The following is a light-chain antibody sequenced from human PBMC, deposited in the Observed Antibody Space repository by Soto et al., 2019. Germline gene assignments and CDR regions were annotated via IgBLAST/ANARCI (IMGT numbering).Light chain of an antibody. CDR1: HALNTR. V-gene: IGKV3-11*01. CDR2: LTS. CDR3: HQRQSWPRT. Sequence: ELVLTQSPATLSAFPGDTVALSCRAIHALNTRLAWYQHKPGQAPRLLIYLTSNRAAGVPSRFSAWGSETDFTLTISDVQPEYFAVYYCHQRQSWPRTFGQGTKVDI. J-gene: IGKJ1*01.